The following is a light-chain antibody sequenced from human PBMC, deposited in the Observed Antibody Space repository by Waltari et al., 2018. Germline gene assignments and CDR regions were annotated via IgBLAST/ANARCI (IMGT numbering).Light chain of an antibody. CDR2: HDS. CDR1: NIGRKS. V-gene: IGLV3-21*02. J-gene: IGLJ3*02. CDR3: QVFDSSSDHQV. Sequence: SYVVTQPPSVSVATGQTAKITCAGNNIGRKSEHWYQQKPGQAPVQVIYHDSDRPSGIPERFSGSNSRNTATLTITRVEAGDEADYYCQVFDSSSDHQVFGGGTKVTVL.